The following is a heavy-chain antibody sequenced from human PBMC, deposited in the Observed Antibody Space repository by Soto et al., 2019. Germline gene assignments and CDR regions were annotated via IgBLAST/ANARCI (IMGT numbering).Heavy chain of an antibody. V-gene: IGHV4-30-4*01. Sequence: QVQLQESGPGLVKPSQTLYLTCTVSGASIRSSDYYWSWIRQPPGKGLEWIGYIYLSGSSYSNPSLKSRVSISEDTSNNHFSLKLSSVTAADTAVYYCARGLYGYYAFDHWGQGALVTVSS. CDR3: ARGLYGYYAFDH. D-gene: IGHD4-17*01. CDR1: GASIRSSDYY. J-gene: IGHJ4*02. CDR2: IYLSGSS.